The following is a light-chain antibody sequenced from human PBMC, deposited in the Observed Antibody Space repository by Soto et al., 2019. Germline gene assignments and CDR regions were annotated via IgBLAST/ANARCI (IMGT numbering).Light chain of an antibody. CDR2: DVS. CDR1: SSDVGTYNY. J-gene: IGLJ3*02. V-gene: IGLV2-14*01. Sequence: QSALTQPASVSGSPGQSITISCTGTSSDVGTYNYVSWYQHRPGKAPKLMIYDVSYRPSVVSNRFSGSKYANTASLTISGLQAEDEADYYCSSYTTSNTQVFGGGTKLTVL. CDR3: SSYTTSNTQV.